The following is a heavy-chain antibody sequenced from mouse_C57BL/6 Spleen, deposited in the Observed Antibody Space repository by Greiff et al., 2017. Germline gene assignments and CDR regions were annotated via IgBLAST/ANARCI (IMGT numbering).Heavy chain of an antibody. CDR3: ARGAYYGRSYASPYYFDY. J-gene: IGHJ2*01. D-gene: IGHD1-1*01. Sequence: QVQLQQSGAELARPGASVKLSCKASGYTFTSYGISWVKQRTGQGLEWIGEIYPRSGNTYYNEKFKGKATLTADKSSSTAYMELRSLTSEDSAVYFCARGAYYGRSYASPYYFDYWGQGTTLTVSS. CDR2: IYPRSGNT. V-gene: IGHV1-81*01. CDR1: GYTFTSYG.